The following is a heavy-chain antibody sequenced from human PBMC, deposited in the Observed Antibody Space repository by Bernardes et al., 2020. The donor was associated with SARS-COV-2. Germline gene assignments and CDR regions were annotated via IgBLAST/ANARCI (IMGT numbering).Heavy chain of an antibody. CDR1: GFTFSSYW. J-gene: IGHJ3*01. Sequence: GGSLRLSCAASGFTFSSYWMSWVRQAPGKGLEWVANIKGDGSQRSSVDSVRGRFTTSRDNTRTSVFLQMESLRAEDTAVYYCARDVGGTDWRFGFDVWGPGTMVHVSS. CDR3: ARDVGGTDWRFGFDV. D-gene: IGHD3-9*01. CDR2: IKGDGSQR. V-gene: IGHV3-7*01.